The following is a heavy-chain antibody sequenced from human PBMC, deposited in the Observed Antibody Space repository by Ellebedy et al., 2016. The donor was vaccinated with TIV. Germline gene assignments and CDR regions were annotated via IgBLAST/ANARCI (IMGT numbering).Heavy chain of an antibody. CDR2: INPSGGST. Sequence: ASVKVSCKASGYTFTNYYMHWVRQAPGQGLEWMGIINPSGGSTSYAQKFQGRVTMTRDTSISTAYMELSRLRSDDTAVYYCARGDSSTWYLFDYWGQGTLVTVSS. CDR3: ARGDSSTWYLFDY. CDR1: GYTFTNYY. V-gene: IGHV1-46*01. J-gene: IGHJ4*02. D-gene: IGHD6-13*01.